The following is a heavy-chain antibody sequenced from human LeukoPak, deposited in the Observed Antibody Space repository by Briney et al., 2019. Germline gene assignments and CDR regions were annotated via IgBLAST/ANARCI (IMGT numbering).Heavy chain of an antibody. CDR3: ARDEAGTISMFDP. CDR2: IYTSGST. Sequence: LETLSLTCTVSGGSISSYYWSWIRQPAGKGLEWIGRIYTSGSTNYSPSLKSRVTMSVDTSKNQFSLKLSSVTAADTAVYYCARDEAGTISMFDPWGQGTLVTVSS. V-gene: IGHV4-4*07. D-gene: IGHD4/OR15-4a*01. J-gene: IGHJ5*02. CDR1: GGSISSYY.